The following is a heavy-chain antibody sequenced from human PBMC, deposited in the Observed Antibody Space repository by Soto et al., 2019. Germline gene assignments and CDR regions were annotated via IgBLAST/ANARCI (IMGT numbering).Heavy chain of an antibody. J-gene: IGHJ4*02. CDR3: ARAPMYYDFWSGNEY. V-gene: IGHV4-39*07. CDR1: GGSIRSSTHY. CDR2: IFYSGRT. Sequence: AETLSLTCTVSGGSIRSSTHYWGWIRQPPGRGLEWIESIFYSGRTYYSPSLKSRVPISVDTSISTVYMELSGLGSDDTALYYCARAPMYYDFWSGNEYWGQGTLVTVSS. D-gene: IGHD3-3*01.